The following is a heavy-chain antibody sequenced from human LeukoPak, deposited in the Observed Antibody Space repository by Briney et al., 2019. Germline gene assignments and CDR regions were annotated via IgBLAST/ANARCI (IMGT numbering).Heavy chain of an antibody. CDR3: ARVDHYGSGSYFVWWFDP. V-gene: IGHV4-59*10. J-gene: IGHJ5*02. D-gene: IGHD3-10*01. CDR2: IFTMVGT. Sequence: SESLSLTSLLDAGSTTSFYCGWIRPPAGGGRGWIGPIFTMVGTTYNPSLKSRVTMSVDTSKNQFSLKLSSVTAADTAVYYCARVDHYGSGSYFVWWFDPCGQGTVVPVSA. CDR1: AGSTTSFY.